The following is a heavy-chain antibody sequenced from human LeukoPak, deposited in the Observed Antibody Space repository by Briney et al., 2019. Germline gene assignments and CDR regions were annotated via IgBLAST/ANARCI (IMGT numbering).Heavy chain of an antibody. Sequence: PGGSLRLSCATSGFTFSSHVMSWVRQAPGKGLEWVSGISWNSGSIGYADSVKGRFTISRDNAKNSLYLQMNSLRAEDTALYYCAKDIPDYYDSSGYYSGGFDYWGQGTLVTVSS. CDR1: GFTFSSHV. V-gene: IGHV3-9*01. CDR3: AKDIPDYYDSSGYYSGGFDY. CDR2: ISWNSGSI. D-gene: IGHD3-22*01. J-gene: IGHJ4*02.